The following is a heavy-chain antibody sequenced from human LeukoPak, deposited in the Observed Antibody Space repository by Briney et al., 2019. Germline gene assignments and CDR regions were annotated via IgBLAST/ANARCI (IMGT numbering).Heavy chain of an antibody. CDR2: IYTSGST. D-gene: IGHD3-10*01. Sequence: SETLSLTCTVSGGSISSFYWSWIRQPAGKGLEWIGRIYTSGSTNYNPSLKSRVTMSIDTPKNQFSLKLKSVTAADTAVYYCARAGGSSRVSWFDPWGLGTLVTVSS. J-gene: IGHJ5*02. CDR3: ARAGGSSRVSWFDP. V-gene: IGHV4-4*07. CDR1: GGSISSFY.